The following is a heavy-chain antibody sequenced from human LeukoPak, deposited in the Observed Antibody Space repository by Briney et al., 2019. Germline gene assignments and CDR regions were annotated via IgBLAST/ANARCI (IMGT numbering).Heavy chain of an antibody. V-gene: IGHV3-15*01. D-gene: IGHD4-11*01. J-gene: IGHJ4*02. CDR3: TAGLGKTDDDS. CDR1: GFNFNDAW. Sequence: GGSLRLSCEGSGFNFNDAWMSWIRQAPGKGLEWVGRVRTTAEGEATDYAAPVRGRFIISRDDSKSMVYLQMNRLETEDTAIYYCTAGLGKTDDDSWGQGTLVTVSS. CDR2: VRTTAEGEAT.